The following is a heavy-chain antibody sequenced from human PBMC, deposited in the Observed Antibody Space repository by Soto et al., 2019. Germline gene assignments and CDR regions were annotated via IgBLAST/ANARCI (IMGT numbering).Heavy chain of an antibody. J-gene: IGHJ4*02. CDR1: GFTFSTYG. V-gene: IGHV3-30*18. CDR2: ISYDGIHK. CDR3: VKVFGSGRMGFGEEQYSFAY. D-gene: IGHD3-10*01. Sequence: PGGSLRLSCAASGFTFSTYGMHWVRQAPGKGLEWVAVISYDGIHKYYEDSVKGRFTISRDNSKNTLFLQMNSLRAEDTAVYYCVKVFGSGRMGFGEEQYSFAYWGRGTLVSVSS.